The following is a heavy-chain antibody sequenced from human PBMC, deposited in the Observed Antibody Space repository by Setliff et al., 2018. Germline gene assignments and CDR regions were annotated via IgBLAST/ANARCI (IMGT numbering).Heavy chain of an antibody. CDR3: ARAVGYCSGGSCYKGDDY. Sequence: ASVKVSCKASGYTFTSYGISWVRQAPGQGLEWMGWISAYNGNTNYAQKLQGRVTMTTDTSTNTAYMEVRSLGSDDTAMYYCARAVGYCSGGSCYKGDDYWGQGTQVTVS. D-gene: IGHD2-15*01. J-gene: IGHJ4*02. V-gene: IGHV1-18*01. CDR2: ISAYNGNT. CDR1: GYTFTSYG.